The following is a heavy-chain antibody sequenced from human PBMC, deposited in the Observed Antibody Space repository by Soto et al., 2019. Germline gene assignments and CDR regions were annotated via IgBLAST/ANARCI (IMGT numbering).Heavy chain of an antibody. CDR3: TRLRFRSGYDILYYYYMDV. J-gene: IGHJ6*03. CDR2: IRSKANSYAT. D-gene: IGHD5-12*01. CDR1: GFTFSGSA. V-gene: IGHV3-73*01. Sequence: HPGGSLRLSCAASGFTFSGSAMHWVRQASGKGLEWVGRIRSKANSYATAYAASVKGRFTISRDDSKNTAYLQMNSLKTEDTAVYYCTRLRFRSGYDILYYYYMDVWGKGTTVTVSS.